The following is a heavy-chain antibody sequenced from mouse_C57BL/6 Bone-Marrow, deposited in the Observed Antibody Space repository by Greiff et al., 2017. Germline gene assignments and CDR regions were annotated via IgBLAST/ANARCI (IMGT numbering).Heavy chain of an antibody. J-gene: IGHJ4*01. CDR2: IYPGSGST. V-gene: IGHV1-55*01. CDR1: GYTFTSYW. Sequence: QVQLQQPGAELVKPGASVKMSCKASGYTFTSYWITWVKQRPGQGLEWIGDIYPGSGSTNYNEKFKSKATLTVDTSSSTAYMQLSSLTSEDSAVYDCARFCDYDGCYAMDYWGQGTSVTVSS. D-gene: IGHD2-4*01. CDR3: ARFCDYDGCYAMDY.